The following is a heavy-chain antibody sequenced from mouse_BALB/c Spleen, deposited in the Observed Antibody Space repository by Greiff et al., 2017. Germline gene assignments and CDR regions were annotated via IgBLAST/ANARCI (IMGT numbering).Heavy chain of an antibody. CDR3: APYDHAY. CDR1: GYTFTSYV. Sequence: VQLQQSGPELVKPGASVKMSCKASGYTFTSYVMHWVKQKPGQGLEWIGDINPCNDGTKYNEKFKGKATLTSDKSSSTAYMELSSLTSEDSAVYYWAPYDHAYWGQGTLVTVSA. V-gene: IGHV1-14*01. D-gene: IGHD2-3*01. J-gene: IGHJ3*01. CDR2: INPCNDGT.